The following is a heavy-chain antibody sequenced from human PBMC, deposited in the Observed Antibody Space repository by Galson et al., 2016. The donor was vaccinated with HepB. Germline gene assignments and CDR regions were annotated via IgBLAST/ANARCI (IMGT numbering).Heavy chain of an antibody. CDR1: GYTFSDYS. J-gene: IGHJ6*02. V-gene: IGHV1-2*06. CDR3: ARDYPVFIQLVSLAARLDV. CDR2: INPNTGGT. D-gene: IGHD5-24*01. Sequence: SVKVSCKASGYTFSDYSIHWLRQAPEEGPEWMGRINPNTGGTNYAQKFQGRVTMTWDTSISTAYMQLTRLRSDDTAVYYCARDYPVFIQLVSLAARLDVWGQGTTVTVS.